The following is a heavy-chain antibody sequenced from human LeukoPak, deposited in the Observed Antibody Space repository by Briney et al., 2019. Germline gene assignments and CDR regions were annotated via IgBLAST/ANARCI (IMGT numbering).Heavy chain of an antibody. D-gene: IGHD3-22*01. CDR2: INPNSGGT. V-gene: IGHV1-2*06. Sequence: GASVKVSCKASGYTFTGYYMHWVRQAPGQGLEWMGRINPNSGGTNYAQKVQGRVTMTRDTSIITAYMELSRLRSDDTAVYYCARLSYDSSGYYFDYWGQGTLVTVSS. CDR3: ARLSYDSSGYYFDY. J-gene: IGHJ4*02. CDR1: GYTFTGYY.